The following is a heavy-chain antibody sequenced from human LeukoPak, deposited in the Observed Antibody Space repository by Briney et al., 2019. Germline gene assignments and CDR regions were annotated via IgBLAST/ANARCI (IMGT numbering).Heavy chain of an antibody. V-gene: IGHV1-2*02. Sequence: ASVKVSCKASGYTFTGYYMHWVRQAPGQGLEWMGWINPNSGGTNYAQKFQGRVTMTRDTSISTGYLELSRLRSDDTAVYYCARDPISRQQLVVRVFDMGSEGTMLTVS. J-gene: IGHJ3*02. CDR1: GYTFTGYY. D-gene: IGHD6-13*01. CDR2: INPNSGGT. CDR3: ARDPISRQQLVVRVFDM.